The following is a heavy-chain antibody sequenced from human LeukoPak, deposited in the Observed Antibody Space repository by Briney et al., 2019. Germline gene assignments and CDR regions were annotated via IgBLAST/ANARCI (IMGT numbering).Heavy chain of an antibody. V-gene: IGHV4-34*01. Sequence: SETLSLTCTVSGGSINNYYWSWIRQPPGKGLEWIGEINHSGSTNYNPSLKSRVTISLDTSKNQFSLKLSSVTAADTAVYYCARPHVPAAIHDAFDIWGQGTMVTVSS. CDR3: ARPHVPAAIHDAFDI. CDR1: GGSINNYY. J-gene: IGHJ3*02. D-gene: IGHD2-2*01. CDR2: INHSGST.